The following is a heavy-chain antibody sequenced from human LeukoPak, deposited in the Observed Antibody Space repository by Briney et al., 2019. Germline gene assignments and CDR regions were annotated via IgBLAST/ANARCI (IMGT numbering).Heavy chain of an antibody. CDR2: IWYDGSNK. D-gene: IGHD6-6*01. J-gene: IGHJ4*02. CDR1: GFTFSSYG. Sequence: GGSLRPSCAASGFTFSSYGMHWVRQAPGKGLEWVAVIWYDGSNKYYADSVKGRFTISRDNSKNTLYLQMNSLRAEDTAVYYCARGPNSNWSGLDFWGQGTLLTVSS. CDR3: ARGPNSNWSGLDF. V-gene: IGHV3-33*01.